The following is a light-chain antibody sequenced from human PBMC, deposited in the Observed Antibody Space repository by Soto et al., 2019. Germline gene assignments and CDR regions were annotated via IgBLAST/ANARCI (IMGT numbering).Light chain of an antibody. V-gene: IGKV1-5*01. J-gene: IGKJ1*01. CDR1: QAIGSR. CDR2: DAS. Sequence: DIQMTHSPSSVSASVLYIVTITFRASQAIGSRLAWYQQKPGKAPKLLIYDASSLESGVPSRFSGSGSGTEFTLTISSLQPDDFATYYCQNYNSYSEAFGQGTKVDIK. CDR3: QNYNSYSEA.